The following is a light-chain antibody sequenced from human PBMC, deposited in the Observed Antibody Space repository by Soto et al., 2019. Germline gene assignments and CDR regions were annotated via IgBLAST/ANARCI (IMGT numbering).Light chain of an antibody. CDR3: CSYAGSSKV. CDR2: EGS. CDR1: SSDVGSYNL. V-gene: IGLV2-23*01. Sequence: QSALTQPASVSGSPGQSITISCTGTSSDVGSYNLVSWYQQHPGKAPKLMIYEGSKRPSGVSNRFSGSKSGNTASLTISGLQAEDEADYYCCSYAGSSKVFGGGTEVTVL. J-gene: IGLJ3*02.